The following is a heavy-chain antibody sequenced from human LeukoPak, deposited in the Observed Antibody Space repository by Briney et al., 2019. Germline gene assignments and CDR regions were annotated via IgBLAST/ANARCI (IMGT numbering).Heavy chain of an antibody. CDR1: GGSISSANYY. J-gene: IGHJ4*02. D-gene: IGHD6-19*01. V-gene: IGHV4-39*01. CDR3: ARGAGPFDY. Sequence: SETLSLTCTVSGGSISSANYYWAWIRQPPGKGLEWIGGVYYTGTTYDNPSLKSRVTVSVDTSKNQFSLKLNSVTAADTAVYYCARGAGPFDYWGQGTLVTVSS. CDR2: VYYTGTT.